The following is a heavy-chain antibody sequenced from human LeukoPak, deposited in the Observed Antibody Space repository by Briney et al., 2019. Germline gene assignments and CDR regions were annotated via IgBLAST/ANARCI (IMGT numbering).Heavy chain of an antibody. J-gene: IGHJ3*02. V-gene: IGHV3-23*01. CDR3: AKDRILDTTAYRGAFDI. D-gene: IGHD3-16*01. Sequence: SGGSLRLSCAASGFTFRSYAMSWVRQAPGKGLEWVSLISASGGSTFPADSVKGRFTISRDNSKNTLYLQLNSLRAEDTAVYYCAKDRILDTTAYRGAFDIWGPGTMVTVSS. CDR1: GFTFRSYA. CDR2: ISASGGST.